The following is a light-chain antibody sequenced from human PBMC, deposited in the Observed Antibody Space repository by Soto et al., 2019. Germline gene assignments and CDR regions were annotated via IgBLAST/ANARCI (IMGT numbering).Light chain of an antibody. CDR2: DAS. Sequence: EIVLTQSPATLSLSPGERATLSCRASQSVRSYSAWYQQKPGQAPRLLIYDASNRATGIPARFSGSGSGTDFTLTISSLEPEDFAVYYCQQRSNWLITFGQGTRLEMK. CDR1: QSVRSY. V-gene: IGKV3-11*01. CDR3: QQRSNWLIT. J-gene: IGKJ5*01.